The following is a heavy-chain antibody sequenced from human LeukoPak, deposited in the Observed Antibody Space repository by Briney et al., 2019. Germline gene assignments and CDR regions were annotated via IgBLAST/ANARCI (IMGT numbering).Heavy chain of an antibody. J-gene: IGHJ3*02. CDR2: INAGNGNT. V-gene: IGHV1-3*01. CDR1: GYTFTSYA. CDR3: ARERGIAAALDAFDI. D-gene: IGHD6-13*01. Sequence: ASVKVSCKASGYTFTSYAMHWVRQAPGQRLEWMGWINAGNGNTKYSQKFQGRVTITRDTSASTAYMELSSLRSEDTAVYYCARERGIAAALDAFDIWGQGTMVTVSS.